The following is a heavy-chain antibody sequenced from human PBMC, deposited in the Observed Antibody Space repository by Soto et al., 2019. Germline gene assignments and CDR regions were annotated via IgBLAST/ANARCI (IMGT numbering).Heavy chain of an antibody. CDR2: IHSDGIAT. D-gene: IGHD3-10*01. J-gene: IGHJ4*02. CDR3: ARGDRGAFDD. CDR1: GFTFSYYW. Sequence: EVQLVESGGALVQPGGSLRLSCAASGFTFSYYWMHWVRQPPGKGLVWVSRIHSDGIATTYADSVKGRFTISRDNAKNRLYLQMNSLTADDTAVYYCARGDRGAFDDWGQGTLVTVSS. V-gene: IGHV3-74*01.